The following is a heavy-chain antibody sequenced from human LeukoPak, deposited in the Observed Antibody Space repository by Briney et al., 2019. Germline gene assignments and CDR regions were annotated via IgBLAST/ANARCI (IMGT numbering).Heavy chain of an antibody. CDR3: AKQYRGYVRAFDI. CDR1: GFAFTNAW. D-gene: IGHD5-12*01. CDR2: ISGSGGST. V-gene: IGHV3-23*01. J-gene: IGHJ3*02. Sequence: GGSLRLSCAASGFAFTNAWMSWVRQAPGKGLEWVSAISGSGGSTYYADSVKGRFTISRDNSKNTLYLQMNSLRAEDTAVYYCAKQYRGYVRAFDIWGQGTMVTVSS.